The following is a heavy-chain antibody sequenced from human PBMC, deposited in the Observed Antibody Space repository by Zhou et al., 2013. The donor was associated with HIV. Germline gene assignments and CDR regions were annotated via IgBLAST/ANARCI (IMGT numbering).Heavy chain of an antibody. Sequence: QVQLVQSGAEVKKPGSSVKVSCKASGGTFSNYAFSWVRLAPGQGLEWLGDIVPIFNKPSYAQKFQGRVTITADEPTSTAYMEVSSLTSDDTAVYHCARDKRPSGNYYVYYMDVWGKGTTVTVSS. CDR3: ARDKRPSGNYYVYYMDV. J-gene: IGHJ6*03. V-gene: IGHV1-69*12. CDR1: GGTFSNYA. CDR2: IVPIFNKP. D-gene: IGHD1-26*01.